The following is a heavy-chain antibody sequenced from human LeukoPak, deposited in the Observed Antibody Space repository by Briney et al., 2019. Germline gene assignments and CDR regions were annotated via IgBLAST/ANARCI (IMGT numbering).Heavy chain of an antibody. Sequence: SETLFLTCTVSGGSISSGGYFWSWIRQHPAKGLEWIGYNYYTGSTDFNPSLKSRVTISVDTSKNQFSLKLSSATAADTAVYYCARDRGGSSYYYGLDVWGQGTTVTVSS. CDR3: ARDRGGSSYYYGLDV. J-gene: IGHJ6*02. V-gene: IGHV4-31*03. D-gene: IGHD3-10*01. CDR2: NYYTGST. CDR1: GGSISSGGYF.